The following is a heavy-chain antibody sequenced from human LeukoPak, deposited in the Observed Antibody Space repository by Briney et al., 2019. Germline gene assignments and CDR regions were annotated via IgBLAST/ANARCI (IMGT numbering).Heavy chain of an antibody. Sequence: GGSLRLSCAVSGFTFSSYSMNWVRQAPGKGLEWVSSITNGSTYIFHADSVKGRFTISRDNAKNTLYLQMNSLRVEDTAVYYCAISPIVGTTYYFDSWGQGTLVTVSS. V-gene: IGHV3-21*06. CDR1: GFTFSSYS. D-gene: IGHD1-26*01. CDR3: AISPIVGTTYYFDS. J-gene: IGHJ4*02. CDR2: ITNGSTYI.